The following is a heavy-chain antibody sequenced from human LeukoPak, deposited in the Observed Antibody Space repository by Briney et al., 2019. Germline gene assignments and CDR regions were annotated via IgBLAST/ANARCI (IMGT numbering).Heavy chain of an antibody. CDR1: GGSISSYY. D-gene: IGHD3-22*01. J-gene: IGHJ4*02. CDR3: ARGRDSSGYQTFDY. Sequence: QSSETLSLTCTVSGGSISSYYWSWIRQPPGKGLEWIGEINHSGSTNYNPSLKSRVTISVDTSKNQFSLKLSSVTAADTAVYYCARGRDSSGYQTFDYWGQGTLVTVSS. V-gene: IGHV4-34*01. CDR2: INHSGST.